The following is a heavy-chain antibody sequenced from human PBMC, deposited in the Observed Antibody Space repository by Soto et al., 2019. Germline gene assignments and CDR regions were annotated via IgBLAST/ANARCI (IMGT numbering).Heavy chain of an antibody. V-gene: IGHV4-4*07. J-gene: IGHJ6*02. Sequence: SETLSLTCTVSGASISGFYWSWIRKSAGKGLEWIGRIYATGTTDYDPSLKSRVMMSVDTSKKQFSLKLRSVIVADTAVYHCARFVRSCSGTTCYTRADVWGQGTTVTVSS. CDR2: IYATGTT. CDR1: GASISGFY. D-gene: IGHD2-2*02. CDR3: ARFVRSCSGTTCYTRADV.